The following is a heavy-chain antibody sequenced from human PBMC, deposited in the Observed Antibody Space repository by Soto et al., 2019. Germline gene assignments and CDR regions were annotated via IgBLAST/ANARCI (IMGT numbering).Heavy chain of an antibody. CDR2: ISDDGSNK. Sequence: QVQLVESGGGVVQPGRSLRLSCAASGFTFSSYGMHWVRQAPGKGPEWVAVISDDGSNKYYADSVKGRFTISRDNSKNTQYLQMNSLRAEEKAVYYCAHWAGTLFDPWGQGTLVTVA. CDR3: AHWAGTLFDP. J-gene: IGHJ5*02. D-gene: IGHD1-7*01. CDR1: GFTFSSYG. V-gene: IGHV3-30*03.